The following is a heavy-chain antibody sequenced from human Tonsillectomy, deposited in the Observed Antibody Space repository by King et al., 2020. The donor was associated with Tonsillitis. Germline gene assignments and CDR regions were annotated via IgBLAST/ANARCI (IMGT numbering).Heavy chain of an antibody. CDR3: VKHLARYNYYGMDV. Sequence: VQLVESGGGLVQPGRSLRLSCAASVFTFSSYGMHWVRQAPGKGLEWVAVISYDGNNKYYADSVKGRFTISRDNSKNTLYLQVNSLRAEDTALYYCVKHLARYNYYGMDVWGQGTTVTVSS. V-gene: IGHV3-30*18. CDR1: VFTFSSYG. D-gene: IGHD3-3*02. J-gene: IGHJ6*02. CDR2: ISYDGNNK.